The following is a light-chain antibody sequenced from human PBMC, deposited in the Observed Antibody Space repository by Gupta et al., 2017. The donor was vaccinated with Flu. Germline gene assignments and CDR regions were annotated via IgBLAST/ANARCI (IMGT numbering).Light chain of an antibody. Sequence: DILLTQSPGPLSLSQGERATLACRASQVVSSAYLAWYQKKPGQAPRLLIYGAVTRATGVPCRFSGSGSGTDFTLTISSMEPEDFAVYYCQQCGNSPWTFGQGTKVEIK. CDR1: QVVSSAY. V-gene: IGKV3-20*01. CDR3: QQCGNSPWT. CDR2: GAV. J-gene: IGKJ1*01.